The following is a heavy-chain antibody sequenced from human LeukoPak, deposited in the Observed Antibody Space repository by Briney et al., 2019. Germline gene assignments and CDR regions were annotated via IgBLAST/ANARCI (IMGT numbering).Heavy chain of an antibody. CDR2: IYSGGST. V-gene: IGHV3-66*01. J-gene: IGHJ5*02. CDR1: GFTVSSNY. CDR3: ARDGSDSGSYYSNWFDP. D-gene: IGHD3-10*01. Sequence: AGGSLRLSCAASGFTVSSNYMSWVRQAPGKGLEWVSVIYSGGSTYYADSVKGRFTISRDNSKNTLYLQMNSLRAEDTAVYYCARDGSDSGSYYSNWFDPWGQGTLVTVSS.